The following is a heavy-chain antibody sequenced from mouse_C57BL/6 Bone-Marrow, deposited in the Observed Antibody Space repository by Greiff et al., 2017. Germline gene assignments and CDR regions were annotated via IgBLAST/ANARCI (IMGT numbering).Heavy chain of an antibody. J-gene: IGHJ3*01. V-gene: IGHV5-2*01. CDR2: INSDGGST. CDR1: EYEFPSYD. CDR3: GSHAFFAY. Sequence: EVMLVESGGGLVQPGASLKLSCESNEYEFPSYDMSWVRKTPGKRLELVAAINSDGGSTYYPDTMERRFIISGDKTKKTLYLQMSSLRSEDTALYYGGSHAFFAYWGQGTLVTVSA.